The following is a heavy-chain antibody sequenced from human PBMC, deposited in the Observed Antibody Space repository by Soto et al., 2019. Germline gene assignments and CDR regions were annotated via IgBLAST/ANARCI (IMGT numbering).Heavy chain of an antibody. V-gene: IGHV1-69*01. Sequence: QVQLVQSGAEVKKPGSSVKVSCKASGGTFSSYAISWVRQAPGQGLEWMGGIIPIFGTANYAQKFQGRVTITADESTSTAYMELSRLRSEDTAVYYCAREKFDIVVVPAAPRYYYYYGMDVWGQGTTVTVSS. CDR3: AREKFDIVVVPAAPRYYYYYGMDV. D-gene: IGHD2-2*01. J-gene: IGHJ6*02. CDR2: IIPIFGTA. CDR1: GGTFSSYA.